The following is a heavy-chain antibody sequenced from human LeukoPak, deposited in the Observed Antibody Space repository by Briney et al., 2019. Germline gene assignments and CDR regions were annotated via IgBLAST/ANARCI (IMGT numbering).Heavy chain of an antibody. V-gene: IGHV4-59*01. J-gene: IGHJ4*02. CDR1: GGSISSYY. CDR2: IYYSGST. D-gene: IGHD3-10*01. CDR3: ASNYYGSGGYLI. Sequence: SETLPLTGTVSGGSISSYYWSWIRQPPGKGLEWIGYIYYSGSTNYNPSLKSRVTISVDTSKNQFSLKLSSVTAADTAVYYCASNYYGSGGYLIWGQGTLVTVSS.